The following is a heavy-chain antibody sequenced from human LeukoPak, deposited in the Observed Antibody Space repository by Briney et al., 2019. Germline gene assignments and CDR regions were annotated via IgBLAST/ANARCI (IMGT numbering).Heavy chain of an antibody. J-gene: IGHJ4*02. CDR2: INPSGGST. CDR1: GYTFTSYY. D-gene: IGHD2-21*02. Sequence: GASVKVSCKASGYTFTSYYMHWVRQAPGQGLEWMGIINPSGGSTSYAQKFQGRVTMTRDMSTSTVYMELSRLRSDDTAVYYCAALTAETSEEEFDYWGQGTLVTVSS. V-gene: IGHV1-46*01. CDR3: AALTAETSEEEFDY.